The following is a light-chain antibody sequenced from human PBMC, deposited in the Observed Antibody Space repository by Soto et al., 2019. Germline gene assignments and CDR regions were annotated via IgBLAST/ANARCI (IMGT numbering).Light chain of an antibody. V-gene: IGKV3-11*01. J-gene: IGKJ2*01. Sequence: EIVLTQSPATLSLSPGERATLSCRAGQSVSTYLAWYQHKPGHAPRLLIYDASNRATGIPARFSGSGSGTDFTLTISSLEPEDFAVYYCQQRSNWPPLYTFGQGTKLEIK. CDR3: QQRSNWPPLYT. CDR2: DAS. CDR1: QSVSTY.